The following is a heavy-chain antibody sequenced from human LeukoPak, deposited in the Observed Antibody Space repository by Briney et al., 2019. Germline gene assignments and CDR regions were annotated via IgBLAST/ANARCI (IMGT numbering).Heavy chain of an antibody. CDR3: ARGNLYDSSGGYSYSNWIDT. CDR1: GYTFTNYY. Sequence: ASVKVSCKASGYTFTNYYMHWVRQAPGQGLEWMGIINPFGGSTNYARKFQGRVTMTRETSTSTVYMELSSLRSEDTAVYYCARGNLYDSSGGYSYSNWIDTWGQGTLVTVSS. V-gene: IGHV1-46*01. J-gene: IGHJ5*02. D-gene: IGHD3-22*01. CDR2: INPFGGST.